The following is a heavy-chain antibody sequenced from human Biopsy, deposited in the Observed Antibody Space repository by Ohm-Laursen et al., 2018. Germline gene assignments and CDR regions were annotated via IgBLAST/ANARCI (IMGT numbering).Heavy chain of an antibody. V-gene: IGHV1-18*01. CDR1: GYTFTSYG. D-gene: IGHD5-18*01. Sequence: ASVKVSCKPSGYTFTSYGISWVRQAPGPGLEWMGWINTDNGTTIYAQNLQGRVTMTADTSTSTAYMELTSLRSDDAAVYCGGRAKLDTVYYYYGMDVWGQGTTVTVSS. J-gene: IGHJ6*02. CDR2: INTDNGTT. CDR3: GRAKLDTVYYYYGMDV.